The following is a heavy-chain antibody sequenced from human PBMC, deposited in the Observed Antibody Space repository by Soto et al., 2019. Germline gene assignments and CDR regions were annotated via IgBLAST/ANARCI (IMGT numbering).Heavy chain of an antibody. CDR2: IYVTGAV. V-gene: IGHV4-31*03. CDR3: ARLGIATNNYKWFDP. CDR1: GAALNSGNYY. D-gene: IGHD2-21*01. Sequence: SETLSLTCSVSGAALNSGNYYWSWIRQVPGKGLEWIGHIYVTGAVDYNPSLRDRITISQDTSERQFSLNLRLVTAADTAVYYCARLGIATNNYKWFDPWGQGTLVTVSS. J-gene: IGHJ5*02.